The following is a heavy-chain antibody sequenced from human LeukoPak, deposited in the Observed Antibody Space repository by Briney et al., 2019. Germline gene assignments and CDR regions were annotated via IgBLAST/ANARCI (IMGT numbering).Heavy chain of an antibody. Sequence: PGGSLRLSRSASGFTFSSYGMHWVRQAPGKGLEWVAVIWYDGTNKYYADSVKGRFTISRDNAKNSLYLQMNSLRAEDTAVYYCARAEVVSYYYDSSGYYHHWGQGTLVTVSS. D-gene: IGHD3-22*01. CDR3: ARAEVVSYYYDSSGYYHH. CDR2: IWYDGTNK. J-gene: IGHJ5*02. CDR1: GFTFSSYG. V-gene: IGHV3-33*01.